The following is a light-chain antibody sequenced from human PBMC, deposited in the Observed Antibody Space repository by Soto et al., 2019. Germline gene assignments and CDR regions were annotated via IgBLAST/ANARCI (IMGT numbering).Light chain of an antibody. V-gene: IGLV8-61*01. Sequence: QAVVTQEPSFSVSPGRTVTLTCGLSSGSVSTNYYPNWYQQTPGQAPRTLIYNTNTRSSGVPDRFSGSILGNKAALTITGAQADDESDYYCVLYMGGGLKWVFGGGTKVTVL. CDR3: VLYMGGGLKWV. J-gene: IGLJ3*02. CDR1: SGSVSTNYY. CDR2: NTN.